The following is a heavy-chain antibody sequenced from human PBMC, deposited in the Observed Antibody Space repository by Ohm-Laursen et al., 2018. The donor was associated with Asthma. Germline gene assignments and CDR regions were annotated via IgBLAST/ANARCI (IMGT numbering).Heavy chain of an antibody. CDR1: GFTFSDYA. CDR2: IFSNGGYS. D-gene: IGHD6-13*01. CDR3: ARGHRSSWFDAFDV. V-gene: IGHV3-64*02. J-gene: IGHJ3*01. Sequence: LTLTCAASGFTFSDYAMHWVRQAPGKGLEYVSSIFSNGGYSHYADSVKGRFIISRDNSKNTLHLQLGSLRPDDTAVYYCARGHRSSWFDAFDVWGHGTVVTVSS.